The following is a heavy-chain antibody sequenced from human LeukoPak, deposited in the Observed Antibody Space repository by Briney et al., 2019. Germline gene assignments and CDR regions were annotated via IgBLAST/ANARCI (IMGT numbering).Heavy chain of an antibody. V-gene: IGHV3-23*01. CDR1: GFTFSTYA. CDR2: ICGNGGTT. D-gene: IGHD6-13*01. Sequence: GGSLRLSCAASGFTFSTYAMSWVRQAPGKGLEWVSTICGNGGTTYYADSEKRVYTISRDNTKNTLYLQMNSLRVEDTAVYYCAKPPPDSSSWLFDYWGQGTLVTVSS. J-gene: IGHJ4*02. CDR3: AKPPPDSSSWLFDY.